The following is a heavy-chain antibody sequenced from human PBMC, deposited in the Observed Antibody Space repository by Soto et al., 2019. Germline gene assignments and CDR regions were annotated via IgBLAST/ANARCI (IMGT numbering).Heavy chain of an antibody. CDR1: GFTFSSYS. CDR2: ISSSSSTI. CDR3: ARDRGIIAARPFDY. D-gene: IGHD6-6*01. J-gene: IGHJ4*02. V-gene: IGHV3-48*01. Sequence: GGSLRLSCAASGFTFSSYSMNWVRQAPGKGLEWVSYISSSSSTIYYADSVKGRFTISRDNAKNSLYLQMNSLRAEDTAVYYCARDRGIIAARPFDYWGQGTLVTVSS.